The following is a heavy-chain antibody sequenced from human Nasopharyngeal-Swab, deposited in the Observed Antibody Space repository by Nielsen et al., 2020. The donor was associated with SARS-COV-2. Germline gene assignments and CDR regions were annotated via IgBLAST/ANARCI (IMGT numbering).Heavy chain of an antibody. Sequence: GGSLRLSCAASGFTFSSYEMNWVRQAPGKGLEWVSYISSSGSTIYYADSVKGRFTISRDNAKNSLYLQMNSLRAEDTAVYYCARVGDCSGGSCYSVDFQHWGQGTLVTVSS. CDR2: ISSSGSTI. CDR3: ARVGDCSGGSCYSVDFQH. CDR1: GFTFSSYE. J-gene: IGHJ1*01. V-gene: IGHV3-48*03. D-gene: IGHD2-15*01.